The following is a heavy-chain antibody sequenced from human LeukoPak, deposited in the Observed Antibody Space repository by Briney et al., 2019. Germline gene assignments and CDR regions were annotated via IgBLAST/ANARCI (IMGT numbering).Heavy chain of an antibody. D-gene: IGHD1-1*01. Sequence: PSETLSLTCTVSGGSITSYYWSWIRQPPGKGLECIGYVYNSGSTNYNPSLKSRVTISVDMSKNQFSLKLTSVTAADTAVYYCARGGGWGNWNDAVDYWGQGTLVTVSS. V-gene: IGHV4-59*12. CDR2: VYNSGST. J-gene: IGHJ4*02. CDR1: GGSITSYY. CDR3: ARGGGWGNWNDAVDY.